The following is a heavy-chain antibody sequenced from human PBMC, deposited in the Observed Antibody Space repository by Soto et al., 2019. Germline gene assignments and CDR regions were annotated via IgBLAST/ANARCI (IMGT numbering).Heavy chain of an antibody. D-gene: IGHD3-10*01. J-gene: IGHJ4*02. CDR1: CGSISSGGYS. CDR3: ARGGPMVRETKFDY. V-gene: IGHV4-30-2*01. Sequence: PSETLSLTCAVSCGSISSGGYSWSWIRQPPGKGLEWIGYIYHSGSTYYNPSLKSRVTISVDTSKNQFSLKLSSVTAADTAVYYCARGGPMVRETKFDYWGQGTLVTVSS. CDR2: IYHSGST.